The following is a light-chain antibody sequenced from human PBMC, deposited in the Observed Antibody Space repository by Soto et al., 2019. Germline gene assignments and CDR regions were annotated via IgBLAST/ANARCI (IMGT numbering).Light chain of an antibody. V-gene: IGKV3-15*01. CDR1: HSVSSS. CDR2: GAS. J-gene: IGKJ1*01. CDR3: QQYNNWPWT. Sequence: EIVLTQSPGTLSLSPGERATLSCRASHSVSSSLAWYQQKPGQAPRLLISGASTRATGIPARFSGSGSGAEFTLTISSLQSENFAVYYCQQYNNWPWTFGQGTKVDIK.